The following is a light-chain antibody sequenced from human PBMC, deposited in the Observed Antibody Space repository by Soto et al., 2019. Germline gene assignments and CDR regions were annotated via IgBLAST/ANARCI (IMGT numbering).Light chain of an antibody. J-gene: IGKJ5*01. V-gene: IGKV1-33*01. CDR3: QNYNSAPIT. CDR1: QSISSY. CDR2: DAS. Sequence: DIQMTQSPSSLSASVGDRVTITCRASQSISSYLNWYQQKPGKAPKLLIYDASNLETGVPSRFSGSGSGTNFTLTISSLQPEDVGTYHCQNYNSAPITFGQGTRLEI.